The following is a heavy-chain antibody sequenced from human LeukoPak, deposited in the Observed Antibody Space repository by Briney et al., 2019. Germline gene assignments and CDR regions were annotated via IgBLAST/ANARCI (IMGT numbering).Heavy chain of an antibody. Sequence: GGSLRLSCAASGFTFSSFSMTWVRQAPGKGLEWVSTVSGGAGRTDYAESGKGRFTISRDNLKNTLYLQTNGLRAEDTAVYYCAKNRGHCVDGVCHNYYYMDVWGRGTTVTVSS. D-gene: IGHD2-8*02. V-gene: IGHV3-23*01. CDR1: GFTFSSFS. J-gene: IGHJ6*03. CDR2: VSGGAGRT. CDR3: AKNRGHCVDGVCHNYYYMDV.